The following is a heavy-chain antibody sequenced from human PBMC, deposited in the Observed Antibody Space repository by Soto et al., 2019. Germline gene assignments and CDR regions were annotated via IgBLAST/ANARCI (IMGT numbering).Heavy chain of an antibody. CDR2: IYYSGST. CDR3: AREDGGFGGLLYYYHYGMDV. Sequence: QVQLQESGPGLVKPSQTLSLTCTVSGGSISSGGYYWSWIRQHPGKGLEWIGYIYYSGSTYYNPYLKSRVTLSVDTSKNQFSLKLSSVTAADTAVYYCAREDGGFGGLLYYYHYGMDVWGQGNTVTLSS. J-gene: IGHJ6*02. V-gene: IGHV4-31*03. CDR1: GGSISSGGYY. D-gene: IGHD3-10*01.